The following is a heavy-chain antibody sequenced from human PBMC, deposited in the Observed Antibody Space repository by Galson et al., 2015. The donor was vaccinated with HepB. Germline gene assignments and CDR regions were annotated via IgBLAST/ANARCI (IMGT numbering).Heavy chain of an antibody. CDR1: GFTFSSYG. D-gene: IGHD1-14*01. J-gene: IGHJ6*03. CDR3: AKAGSGQAMDV. V-gene: IGHV3-30*18. CDR2: ISYDGSNK. Sequence: SLRLSCAASGFTFSSYGMHWVRQAPGKGLEWVAVISYDGSNKYYADSVKGRFTISRDNSKNTLYLQMNSLRAEDTAVYYCAKAGSGQAMDVCGKGTTVTVSS.